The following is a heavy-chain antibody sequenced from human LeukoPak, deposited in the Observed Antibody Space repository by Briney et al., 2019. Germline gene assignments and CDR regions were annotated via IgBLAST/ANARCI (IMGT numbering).Heavy chain of an antibody. CDR2: ISAGGGNT. CDR3: AATQWELLN. D-gene: IGHD1-26*01. Sequence: PGGSLRLSCAASGLTFSSYTMSWVRQAPGKGLEWVSAISAGGGNTYYADSVKGRFTISRDNSKNTLYLQMNSLRAEDTAVYPCAATQWELLNWGQGTLVTVSS. J-gene: IGHJ4*02. CDR1: GLTFSSYT. V-gene: IGHV3-23*01.